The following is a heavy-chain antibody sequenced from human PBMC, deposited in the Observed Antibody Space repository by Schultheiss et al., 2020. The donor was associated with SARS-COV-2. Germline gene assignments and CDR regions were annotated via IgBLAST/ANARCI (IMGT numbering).Heavy chain of an antibody. Sequence: SETLSLTCAVSGGSISSSNWWSWVRQPPGKGLEWIGEIYHSGSTNYKPSLKSRVTISVDKSKNQFSLKLSSVTAADTAVYYCARDPPYYGDAPRKDYYGMDVWGQGTTVTVSS. V-gene: IGHV4-4*02. D-gene: IGHD4-17*01. J-gene: IGHJ6*02. CDR1: GGSISSSNW. CDR2: IYHSGST. CDR3: ARDPPYYGDAPRKDYYGMDV.